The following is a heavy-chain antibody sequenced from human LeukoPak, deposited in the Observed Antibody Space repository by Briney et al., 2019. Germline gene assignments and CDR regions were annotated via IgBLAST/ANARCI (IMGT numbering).Heavy chain of an antibody. D-gene: IGHD5-12*01. CDR3: ARWGWLQTFDY. J-gene: IGHJ4*02. V-gene: IGHV4-59*08. Sequence: SETLSLTCTVSGGSISSYYWSWLRQPPGKGLEWIGYIYYSGSTNYNPSLKSRVTISVDTSKNQFSLKLSSVAAADTAVYYCARWGWLQTFDYWGQGTLVTVSS. CDR2: IYYSGST. CDR1: GGSISSYY.